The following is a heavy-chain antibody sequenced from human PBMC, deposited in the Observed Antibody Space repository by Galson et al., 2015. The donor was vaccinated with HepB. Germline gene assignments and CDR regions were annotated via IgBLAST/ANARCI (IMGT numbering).Heavy chain of an antibody. V-gene: IGHV3-21*01. CDR1: GFTFSSYS. CDR2: ISSCSSYI. Sequence: SLRLSCAASGFTFSSYSMNWVRQAPGKGLEWVPSISSCSSYIYYADSVKGRFTISRDNAKNSLYLQMNSLRAEDTAVYYCARGSCSSTSCYRVGGGYYYYYMDVWGKGTTVTVSS. D-gene: IGHD2-2*02. CDR3: ARGSCSSTSCYRVGGGYYYYYMDV. J-gene: IGHJ6*03.